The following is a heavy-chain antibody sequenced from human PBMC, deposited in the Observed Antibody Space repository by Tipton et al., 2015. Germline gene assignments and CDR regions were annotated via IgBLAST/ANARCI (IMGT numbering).Heavy chain of an antibody. CDR3: ARDLEHGMDV. CDR1: GVSISLYY. CDR2: IYYSGST. Sequence: TLSLTCTVSGVSISLYYWSWIRQPPGKGLEWIGYIYYSGSTTYNPALKSRVTISVDTSKNQFSLTLNSVAAADTAVYYCARDLEHGMDVWGHGTTVTVSS. V-gene: IGHV4-59*01. D-gene: IGHD5-24*01. J-gene: IGHJ6*02.